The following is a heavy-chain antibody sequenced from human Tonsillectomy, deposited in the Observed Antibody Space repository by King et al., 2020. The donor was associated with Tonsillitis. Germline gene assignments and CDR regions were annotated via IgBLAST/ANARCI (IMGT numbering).Heavy chain of an antibody. CDR1: GFTFTSYA. D-gene: IGHD3-9*01. V-gene: IGHV3-30-3*01. J-gene: IGHJ4*02. Sequence: VQLVESGGGVVQPGTSLRLSCAASGFTFTSYAMHWVRQPPGKGLEWVAAISDDGSNEYYPNSVKGRFTISRDNSKNTLYLQLNSLRTEDTAVFYCATLSTSGPYFFDYWGQGTLLTVSS. CDR2: ISDDGSNE. CDR3: ATLSTSGPYFFDY.